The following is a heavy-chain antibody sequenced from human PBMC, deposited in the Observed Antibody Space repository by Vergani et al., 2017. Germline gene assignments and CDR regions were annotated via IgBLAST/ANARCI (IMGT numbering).Heavy chain of an antibody. V-gene: IGHV4-38-2*01. J-gene: IGHJ6*02. CDR3: ARHRGSGGFFPSSYFYGMDV. CDR2: IHHSGDT. CDR1: DSSIMTNPY. D-gene: IGHD3-10*01. Sequence: QVQLQESGPGLVKPSETLTLTCDVSDSSIMTNPYWGWFRQSPGKGLECIRCIHHSGDTHYNSSLKSRVSISIVSSSKFSLSLTSVTAADTAIYYCARHRGSGGFFPSSYFYGMDVWGHGTTVTVSS.